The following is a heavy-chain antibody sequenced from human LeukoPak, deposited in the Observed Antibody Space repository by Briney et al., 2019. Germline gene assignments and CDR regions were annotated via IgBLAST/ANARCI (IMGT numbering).Heavy chain of an antibody. CDR3: ARGWSGAVAGD. D-gene: IGHD6-19*01. Sequence: SETLSLTCADYGGSFSNYYWSWIRQPPGKGLEWIGEVKHGGSTNYNPSLKSRVTISVDASENNFSLKLNSLTAADTAVYYCARGWSGAVAGDWGQGTLVTVSS. CDR2: VKHGGST. CDR1: GGSFSNYY. J-gene: IGHJ4*02. V-gene: IGHV4-34*01.